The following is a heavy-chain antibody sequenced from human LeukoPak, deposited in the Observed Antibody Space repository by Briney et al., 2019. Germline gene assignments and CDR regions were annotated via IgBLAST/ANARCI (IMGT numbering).Heavy chain of an antibody. D-gene: IGHD1-1*01. Sequence: PGGSLRLSCAASGFTFSSYSMNWVRQAPGKGLEWVSSISSSSSYIYYADSVKGRFTISRDNAKKSRYLQMNSLRAEDTAVYYCARGTEINFDYWGQGTLVTVSS. CDR3: ARGTEINFDY. CDR1: GFTFSSYS. J-gene: IGHJ4*02. V-gene: IGHV3-21*01. CDR2: ISSSSSYI.